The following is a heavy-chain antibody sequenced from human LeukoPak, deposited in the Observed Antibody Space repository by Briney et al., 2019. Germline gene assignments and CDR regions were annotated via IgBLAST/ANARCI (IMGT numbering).Heavy chain of an antibody. CDR1: GFTFRNYA. CDR2: ISGSGGDT. D-gene: IGHD6-19*01. Sequence: GGSLRLSCAASGFTFRNYAIYWVRQAPGKGLEWVSGISGSGGDTYFADSVKGRFTISRDRSKNPVFLQMDSLRAEDTAVYYCAKTTAGNSSGRYPGWPVDYWGQGTLVTVSS. J-gene: IGHJ4*02. V-gene: IGHV3-23*01. CDR3: AKTTAGNSSGRYPGWPVDY.